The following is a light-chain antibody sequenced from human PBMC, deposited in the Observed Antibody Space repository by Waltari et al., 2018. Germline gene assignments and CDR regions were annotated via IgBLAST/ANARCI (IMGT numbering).Light chain of an antibody. CDR3: SSYAASNNPVV. CDR2: AVS. Sequence: QSALTQPPPAPGSPRQSVTLSCTATSSDAGGYNYVPSYQQPPGKVPKLMIYAVSNRPSGVPDRFSGSKSGNTASLTVSGLQAEDEAHYYCSSYAASNNPVVFGGGTKLTVL. J-gene: IGLJ2*01. CDR1: SSDAGGYNY. V-gene: IGLV2-8*01.